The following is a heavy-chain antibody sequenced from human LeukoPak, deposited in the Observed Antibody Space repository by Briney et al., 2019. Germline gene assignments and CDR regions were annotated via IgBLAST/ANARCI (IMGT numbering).Heavy chain of an antibody. Sequence: PSETLSLTCAVSGGSFSGYDWSWIRQPPGKGLEWIGEINHSGSTNYNPSLKSRGTISADTSKKQFSLKLSSVTAADTAVYYCARGYRGRSSSWYVNWGQGTLVTVSS. J-gene: IGHJ4*02. CDR2: INHSGST. D-gene: IGHD6-13*01. CDR3: ARGYRGRSSSWYVN. CDR1: GGSFSGYD. V-gene: IGHV4-34*01.